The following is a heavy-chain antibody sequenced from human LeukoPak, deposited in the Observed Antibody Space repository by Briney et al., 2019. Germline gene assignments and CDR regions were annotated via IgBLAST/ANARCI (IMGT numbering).Heavy chain of an antibody. CDR3: AREDCSSTSCYGSDY. CDR1: GGSVSSGSYY. D-gene: IGHD2-2*01. CDR2: IYYSGST. V-gene: IGHV4-61*01. J-gene: IGHJ4*02. Sequence: SETLSLTCTVSGGSVSSGSYYWSWIRQPPGKGLEWIGYIYYSGSTNYNPSLKSRVTISVDTSKNQFSLKLSSVTAADTAVYYCAREDCSSTSCYGSDYWGQGTLVTVSS.